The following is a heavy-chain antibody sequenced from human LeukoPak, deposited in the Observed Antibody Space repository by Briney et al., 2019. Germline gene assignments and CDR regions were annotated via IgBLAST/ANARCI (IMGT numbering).Heavy chain of an antibody. J-gene: IGHJ3*02. CDR2: IKQDGSEK. Sequence: GGSLRLSCAASGFTFSSYTMSWVRQAPGKGLEWVANIKQDGSEKYYVDSVKGRFTISRDNAKNSLYLQMNSLRAEDTAVYYCASSLLWFGEIRDAFDIWGQGTMVTVSS. V-gene: IGHV3-7*01. CDR1: GFTFSSYT. CDR3: ASSLLWFGEIRDAFDI. D-gene: IGHD3-10*01.